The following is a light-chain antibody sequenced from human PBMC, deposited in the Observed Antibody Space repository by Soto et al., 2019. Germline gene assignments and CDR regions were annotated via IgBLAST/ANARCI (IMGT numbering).Light chain of an antibody. CDR3: QQYGTWIT. CDR1: EWFSGKN. J-gene: IGKJ5*01. CDR2: SSS. V-gene: IGKV3-20*01. Sequence: EIVLTQSPGTLSLSPGDRVSLSCGASEWFSGKNLAWYQHKPGQSTRLLIYSSSIRASGVTDRFRGSGSGTVFTLTITRLEHEDFAVYYCQQYGTWITFGQGTRLETK.